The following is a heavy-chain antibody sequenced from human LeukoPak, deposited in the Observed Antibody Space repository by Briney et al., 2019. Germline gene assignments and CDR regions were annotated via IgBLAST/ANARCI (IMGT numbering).Heavy chain of an antibody. D-gene: IGHD3-10*01. CDR1: GFTFDDYA. Sequence: GGSLRLSCAASGFTFDDYAMHWVRQAPGKGLEWVAGISWNSGSIGYADSVKGRFTISRDNAKNSLYLQMNSLRAEDTALYSCPKGLAAPIRSDAFDIWGQGTMVTVSS. CDR3: PKGLAAPIRSDAFDI. CDR2: ISWNSGSI. J-gene: IGHJ3*02. V-gene: IGHV3-9*01.